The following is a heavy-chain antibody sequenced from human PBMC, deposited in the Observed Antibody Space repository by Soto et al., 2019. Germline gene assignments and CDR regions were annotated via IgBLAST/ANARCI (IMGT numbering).Heavy chain of an antibody. V-gene: IGHV5-51*01. D-gene: IGHD1-7*01. CDR1: GYSFTSYW. CDR2: IYPGDSDT. CDR3: ARLGGSKNNWNYGDYYYYYGMDV. Sequence: GESLKISCKGSGYSFTSYWIGWVRQMPGKGLEWMGIIYPGDSDTRYSPSFQGQVTISADKSISTAHLQWSSLKASDTAMYYCARLGGSKNNWNYGDYYYYYGMDVWGQGTTVTVSS. J-gene: IGHJ6*02.